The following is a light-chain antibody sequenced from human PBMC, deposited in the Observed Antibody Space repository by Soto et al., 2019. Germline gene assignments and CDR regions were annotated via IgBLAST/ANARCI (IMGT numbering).Light chain of an antibody. CDR1: QSVAGN. V-gene: IGKV3-15*01. CDR2: GAS. J-gene: IGKJ1*01. Sequence: EIVMTQSPATLSVSPGERATLSCRASQSVAGNLAWYQQKPGQAPRLLIYGASTRATGIPARFSGSGSGTEFTLTITSLQSEDFAVYYCQQYNNWPPWTFGQGTKVEIK. CDR3: QQYNNWPPWT.